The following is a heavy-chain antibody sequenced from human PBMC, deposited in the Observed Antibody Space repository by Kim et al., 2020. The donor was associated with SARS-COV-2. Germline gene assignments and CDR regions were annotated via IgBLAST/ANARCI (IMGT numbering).Heavy chain of an antibody. D-gene: IGHD3-16*01. V-gene: IGHV3-23*03. Sequence: GGSLRLSCAASGFTFDTYAMGWVRQAPGLGLEWVSVIYTGGSGTYYTDSVKGRFTISRDNFKNTLHLQMNSLRAEDTALYYCAKMLPGFTKWFDPWGRGTLVTVSS. CDR1: GFTFDTYA. CDR3: AKMLPGFTKWFDP. J-gene: IGHJ5*02. CDR2: IYTGGSGT.